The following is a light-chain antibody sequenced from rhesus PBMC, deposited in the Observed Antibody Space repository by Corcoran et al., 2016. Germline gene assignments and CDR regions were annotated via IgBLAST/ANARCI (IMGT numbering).Light chain of an antibody. V-gene: IGKV4-1*01. CDR3: QQYYRPPLT. CDR1: QSLLYTSNNKNY. CDR2: WAS. Sequence: DIMMTQSPDSLAVSLGERVTIHCKSSQSLLYTSNNKNYLAWYQQKAGQTPKVLSSWASTRESGVPKLFTGSGSGTDFTLTISGLQAEDVGVYYCQQYYRPPLTFGGGTKVEIK. J-gene: IGKJ4*01.